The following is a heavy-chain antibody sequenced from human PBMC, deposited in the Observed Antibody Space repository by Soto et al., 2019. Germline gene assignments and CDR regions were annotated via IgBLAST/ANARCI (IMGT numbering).Heavy chain of an antibody. Sequence: ASVKVSCKASGYTFTSYAMHWVRQAPGQRLEWMGWINAGNGNTEYSQKFQGRVTITRDTSASTAYMELSSLRSEDTAVYYCALAAAGHGGAFDIWGQGTMVTVS. CDR3: ALAAAGHGGAFDI. CDR2: INAGNGNT. D-gene: IGHD6-13*01. V-gene: IGHV1-3*01. CDR1: GYTFTSYA. J-gene: IGHJ3*02.